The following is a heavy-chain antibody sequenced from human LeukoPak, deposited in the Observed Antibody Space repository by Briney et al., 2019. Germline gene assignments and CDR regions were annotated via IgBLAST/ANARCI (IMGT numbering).Heavy chain of an antibody. CDR2: ISSSSSTK. CDR1: GFTFSSYS. Sequence: GRSLRLSCAASGFTFSSYSMNWVRQAPGKGLEWLSYISSSSSTKYYADSVKGRFTISRDNAKNSLYLQMNSLRAEDTAVYYCARVVGVTLFDYWGQGTLVTVSS. CDR3: ARVVGVTLFDY. V-gene: IGHV3-48*04. J-gene: IGHJ4*02. D-gene: IGHD2-15*01.